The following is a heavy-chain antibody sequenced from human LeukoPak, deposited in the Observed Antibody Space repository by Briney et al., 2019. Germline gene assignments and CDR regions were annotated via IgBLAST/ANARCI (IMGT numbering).Heavy chain of an antibody. Sequence: NPGGSLRLSCAASGFTFITYSMNWVRQAPGKGLEWVSSISTSGSYIYYADSVKGRFTISRDNAKNSLYLQMNSLRAEDTAVYYCARDPSSGWYLKGWFDPWGQGTLVTVSS. D-gene: IGHD6-19*01. CDR3: ARDPSSGWYLKGWFDP. V-gene: IGHV3-21*01. CDR2: ISTSGSYI. CDR1: GFTFITYS. J-gene: IGHJ5*02.